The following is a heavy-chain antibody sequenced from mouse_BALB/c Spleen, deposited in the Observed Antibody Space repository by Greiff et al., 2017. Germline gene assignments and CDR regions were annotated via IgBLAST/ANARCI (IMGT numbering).Heavy chain of an antibody. CDR2: ISNGGGST. Sequence: EVQGVESGGGLVQPGGSLKLSCAASGFTFSSYTMSWVRQTPEKRLEWVAYISNGGGSTYYPDTVKGRFTISRDNAKNTLYLQMSSLKSEDTAMYYCARTRFITTANWYFDVWGAGTTVTVSS. CDR3: ARTRFITTANWYFDV. J-gene: IGHJ1*01. CDR1: GFTFSSYT. V-gene: IGHV5-12-2*01. D-gene: IGHD1-2*01.